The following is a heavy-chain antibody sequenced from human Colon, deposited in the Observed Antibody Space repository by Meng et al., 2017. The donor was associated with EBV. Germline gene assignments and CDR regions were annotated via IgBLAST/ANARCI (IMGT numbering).Heavy chain of an antibody. CDR2: ISAYNGNT. CDR1: GYTFTSYA. V-gene: IGHV1-18*01. J-gene: IGHJ4*02. CDR3: ARDVPVAAMRLWDY. D-gene: IGHD2-2*01. Sequence: VQRAQSGSELKKPGASVKVSCKASGYTFTSYAMNWVRQAPGQGLEWVGWISAYNGNTNFAQRLQGRVTMTADTSTSTAYLELRSLRSDDTAMYYCARDVPVAAMRLWDYWGQGTLVTVSS.